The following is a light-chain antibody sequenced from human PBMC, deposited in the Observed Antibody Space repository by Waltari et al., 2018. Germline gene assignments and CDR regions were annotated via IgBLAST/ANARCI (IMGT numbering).Light chain of an antibody. Sequence: VLTLRSSPSVSPLAYPRGTRTLHTVVNVAVPTRYCYTRTPRRPPQYPPRFKTDLDKRQASGVPSRFSGSKDASANAGILLISGLQSEDEADYYCMIWHSSASVFGGGTKLTVL. CDR3: MIWHSSASV. CDR1: TVVNVAVPT. V-gene: IGLV5-45*03. J-gene: IGLJ2*01. CDR2: FKTDLDK.